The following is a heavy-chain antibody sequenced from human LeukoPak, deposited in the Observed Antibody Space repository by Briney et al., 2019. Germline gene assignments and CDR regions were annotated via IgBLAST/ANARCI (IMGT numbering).Heavy chain of an antibody. V-gene: IGHV3-30*19. CDR1: GFTFSSYG. CDR3: AKGWRGSGSYYNGYYFDY. D-gene: IGHD3-10*01. J-gene: IGHJ4*02. CDR2: ISYDGSNK. Sequence: GGSLRLSCAASGFTFSSYGMHWVRQAPGKGLEWVAVISYDGSNKYYADSVKGRFTISRDNSKNTLYLQMNSLRAEDTAVYYCAKGWRGSGSYYNGYYFDYWGQGTLVTVSS.